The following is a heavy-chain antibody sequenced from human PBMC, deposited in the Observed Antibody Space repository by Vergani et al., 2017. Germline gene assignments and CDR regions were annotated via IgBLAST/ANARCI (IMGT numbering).Heavy chain of an antibody. CDR2: IYYSGST. CDR3: ARQHIAAAGPTLFDY. Sequence: QLQLQESGPGLVKPSETLSLTCTVSGGSLSSSSYYWGWIRQPPGKGLEWIGSIYYSGSTYYNPSLKSRVTISVDTSKNQFSLKLSSVTAADTAVYYCARQHIAAAGPTLFDYWGQGTLVTVSS. D-gene: IGHD6-13*01. CDR1: GGSLSSSSYY. V-gene: IGHV4-39*01. J-gene: IGHJ4*02.